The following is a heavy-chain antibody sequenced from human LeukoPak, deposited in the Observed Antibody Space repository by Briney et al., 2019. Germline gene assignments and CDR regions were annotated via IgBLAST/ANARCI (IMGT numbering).Heavy chain of an antibody. V-gene: IGHV3-33*01. Sequence: GGSLRLSRAASGFTFSSYGMHWVRQAPGKGLEWVAVIWYDGSNKYYADSVKGRFTISRDNSKNTLYLQMNSLRAEDTAVYYCARDPRVLSAFDIWGQGTMVTVSS. J-gene: IGHJ3*02. CDR3: ARDPRVLSAFDI. CDR1: GFTFSSYG. CDR2: IWYDGSNK. D-gene: IGHD4/OR15-4a*01.